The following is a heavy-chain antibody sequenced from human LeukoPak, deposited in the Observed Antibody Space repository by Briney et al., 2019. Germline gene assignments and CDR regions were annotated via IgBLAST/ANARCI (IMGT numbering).Heavy chain of an antibody. J-gene: IGHJ4*02. Sequence: PGGSLRLSCAASGFTFSSYGMHWVRQAPGKGLEWVAFIRYDGSNKYYADSVKGRFTISRDNSKNTLYLQMNSLRDEDTAVYYCAKDPGAHYYGSGSYRRGSYFDYWGQGILVTVSS. CDR3: AKDPGAHYYGSGSYRRGSYFDY. V-gene: IGHV3-30*02. CDR1: GFTFSSYG. D-gene: IGHD3-10*01. CDR2: IRYDGSNK.